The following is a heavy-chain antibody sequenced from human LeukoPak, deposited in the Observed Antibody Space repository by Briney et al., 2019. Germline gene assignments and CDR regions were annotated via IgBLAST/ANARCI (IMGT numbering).Heavy chain of an antibody. J-gene: IGHJ1*01. D-gene: IGHD2-21*02. CDR1: GFTFSNYK. V-gene: IGHV3-7*01. CDR2: INPDGRDT. CDR3: TSWGDTTAEYFQR. Sequence: GGSLRLSCAASGFTFSNYKMNWVRQAPGKGLEWVAHINPDGRDTYYVDSVKGRFTISRDNAQNSMYLQMNSLRVEDTAVYYCTSWGDTTAEYFQRWGQGTLVTVSS.